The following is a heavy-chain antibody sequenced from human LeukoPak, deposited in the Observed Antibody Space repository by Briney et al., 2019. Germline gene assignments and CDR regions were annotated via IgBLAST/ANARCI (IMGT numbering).Heavy chain of an antibody. CDR2: IKQDGSEK. CDR1: GFTFSSYS. Sequence: GGSLRLSCAASGFTFSSYSMNWVRQVPGQGLEWVANIKQDGSEKFYVASVKGRFTISRDNAKNTLYLQMNSLRAEDTAVYYCARGYSSSPLDYWGQGTLVTVSS. J-gene: IGHJ4*02. D-gene: IGHD6-6*01. CDR3: ARGYSSSPLDY. V-gene: IGHV3-7*04.